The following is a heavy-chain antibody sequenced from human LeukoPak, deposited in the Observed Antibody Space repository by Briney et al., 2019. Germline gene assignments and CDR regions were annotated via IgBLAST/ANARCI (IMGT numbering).Heavy chain of an antibody. V-gene: IGHV3-64D*09. CDR2: ISSNGGST. Sequence: GGCLRLSCPAAGFTFSSHAMHWVRQAPGKGLEYVSVISSNGGSTYYADSVKGRFTISRDNSKNTLYLQMSSLRAEDTAVYYCVSLRGMYSSGWYPFDYWGQGTLVTVSS. CDR1: GFTFSSHA. J-gene: IGHJ4*02. CDR3: VSLRGMYSSGWYPFDY. D-gene: IGHD6-19*01.